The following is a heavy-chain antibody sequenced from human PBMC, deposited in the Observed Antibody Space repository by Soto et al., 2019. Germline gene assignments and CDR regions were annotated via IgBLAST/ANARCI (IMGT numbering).Heavy chain of an antibody. J-gene: IGHJ4*02. CDR2: INADNGNT. Sequence: ASVKVSCKASGYTFTSYAMHWVRQAPGQRLEWMGWINADNGNTKYSQKFQGRVTITTDTSTSTAYMELSSLRSDDTAVYYCARDIGYCSGGRSYSADYSGPAPLLSVSS. V-gene: IGHV1-3*01. D-gene: IGHD2-15*01. CDR1: GYTFTSYA. CDR3: ARDIGYCSGGRSYSADY.